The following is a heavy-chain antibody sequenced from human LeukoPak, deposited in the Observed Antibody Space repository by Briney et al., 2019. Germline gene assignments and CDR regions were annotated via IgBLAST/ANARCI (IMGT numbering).Heavy chain of an antibody. CDR3: ATLVGYCSSTSCYRWFDP. J-gene: IGHJ5*02. CDR2: IIPILGIA. V-gene: IGHV1-69*02. Sequence: ASVKVSCKASGYTFTGYYMHWVRQAPGQGLEWMGRIIPILGIANYAQKFQGRVTITADKSTSTAYMELSSLRSEDTAVYYCATLVGYCSSTSCYRWFDPWGQGTLVTVSS. CDR1: GYTFTGYY. D-gene: IGHD2-2*02.